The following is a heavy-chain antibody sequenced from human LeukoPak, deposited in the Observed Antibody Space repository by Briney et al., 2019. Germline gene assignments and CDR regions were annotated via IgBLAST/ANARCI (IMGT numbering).Heavy chain of an antibody. J-gene: IGHJ6*04. Sequence: PGASLRLSCAAPGIPARSNYMSWVRQPPGKGLEGVAGSYSGGSTHYADSVKGRFTISRDNSTNTLYIQMNSLRAEDTAVYYCARDWFGGYGSGRGYYGMDVWGKGTTVTVSS. CDR2: SYSGGST. CDR1: GIPARSNY. D-gene: IGHD3-10*01. CDR3: ARDWFGGYGSGRGYYGMDV. V-gene: IGHV3-53*01.